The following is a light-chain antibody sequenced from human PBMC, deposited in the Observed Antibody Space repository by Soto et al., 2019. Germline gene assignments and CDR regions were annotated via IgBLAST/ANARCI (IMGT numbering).Light chain of an antibody. V-gene: IGLV1-47*01. CDR1: SSNIGSNS. CDR3: VAWDDSLSALV. Sequence: QSVLTQPPSASGTPGQRVTISCSGSSSNIGSNSVHWYQQLPGTAPKLLIYKNNQRPSGVPDRFSGSKSGTSASLAISGLRSEDEADYYCVAWDDSLSALVFGRGTKLTVL. J-gene: IGLJ2*01. CDR2: KNN.